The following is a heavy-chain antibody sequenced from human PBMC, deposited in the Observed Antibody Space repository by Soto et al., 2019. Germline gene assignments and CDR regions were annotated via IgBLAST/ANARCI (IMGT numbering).Heavy chain of an antibody. CDR3: ARARWGTGTKYNDY. D-gene: IGHD1-1*01. V-gene: IGHV3-48*03. CDR1: GFTFSSYE. CDR2: ISSSGGTI. Sequence: GGSLRLSCAASGFTFSSYEMNWVRQAPGKGLEWVSYISSSGGTIYYADSVKGRFTISRDNAKNSLYLQMNSPRAEDTAVYYCARARWGTGTKYNDYWGQGTLVTVSS. J-gene: IGHJ4*02.